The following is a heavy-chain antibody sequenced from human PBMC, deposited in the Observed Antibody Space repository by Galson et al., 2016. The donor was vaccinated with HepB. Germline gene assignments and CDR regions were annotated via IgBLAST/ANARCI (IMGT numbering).Heavy chain of an antibody. CDR3: AKCRSSDSTSCPNY. CDR1: GFTFSTYW. D-gene: IGHD2-2*01. Sequence: SLRLSCAASGFTFSTYWMHWVRQVPGMGLVWVSRVNSDGSRTTYVDSVKGRFTISRDNAKNTLYLQMNCLRAEDTALYFCAKCRSSDSTSCPNYWGQGTLVTVSS. CDR2: VNSDGSRT. J-gene: IGHJ4*02. V-gene: IGHV3-74*01.